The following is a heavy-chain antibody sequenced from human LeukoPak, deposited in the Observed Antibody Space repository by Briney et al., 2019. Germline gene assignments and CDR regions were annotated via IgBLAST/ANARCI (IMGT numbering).Heavy chain of an antibody. D-gene: IGHD2-2*01. CDR3: ARDDNVVVPAAYDY. V-gene: IGHV1-18*01. J-gene: IGHJ4*02. Sequence: ASVKVSCKASGYTFTSYGISWVRQAPGQGLEWIGWISAYNGNTNYAQKLQGRVTMTTDTSTSTAYMELRSLRSDDTAVYYCARDDNVVVPAAYDYWGQGTLVTVSS. CDR2: ISAYNGNT. CDR1: GYTFTSYG.